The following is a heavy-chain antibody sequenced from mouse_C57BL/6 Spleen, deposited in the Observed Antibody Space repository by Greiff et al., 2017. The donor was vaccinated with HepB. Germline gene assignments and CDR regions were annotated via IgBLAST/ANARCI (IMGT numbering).Heavy chain of an antibody. Sequence: DVKLVESGAELVRPGSSVKMSCKTSGYTFTSYGINWVKQRPGQGLEWIGYIYIGNGYTEYNEKFKGKATLTSDTSSSTAYMQLSSLTSEDSAIYFCALYYGSSWKYYFDYWGQGTTLTVSS. V-gene: IGHV1-58*01. J-gene: IGHJ2*01. CDR3: ALYYGSSWKYYFDY. CDR1: GYTFTSYG. CDR2: IYIGNGYT. D-gene: IGHD1-1*01.